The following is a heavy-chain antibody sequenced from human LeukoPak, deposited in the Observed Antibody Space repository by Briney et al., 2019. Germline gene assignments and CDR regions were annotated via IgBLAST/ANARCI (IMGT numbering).Heavy chain of an antibody. D-gene: IGHD3-16*01. CDR3: ARGRRGSYYTFQV. V-gene: IGHV3-11*01. CDR1: GFNLSDYY. Sequence: PGGSLRLSCAVSGFNLSDYYMNWVRQAPGKGLEWLSYVTSTGRSTNYAGSVKGRLTISRDSAKNSVSLQLSSLTAEDTAVYYCARGRRGSYYTFQVWGQGTLVSVSS. J-gene: IGHJ4*02. CDR2: VTSTGRST.